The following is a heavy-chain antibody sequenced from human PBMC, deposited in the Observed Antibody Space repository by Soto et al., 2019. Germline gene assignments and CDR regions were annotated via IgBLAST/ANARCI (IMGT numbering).Heavy chain of an antibody. Sequence: EVQLLESGGGLVQPGGSLRLSCAASGFTFSSYAMSWVRQAPGKGLEWVSAISGSGGSTYYADSVKGRFTISRDNSKNTLYLQMNSLRGEDTAVYYCAKDAAVPYLEWLSNWFDPWGQGTLVTVSS. D-gene: IGHD3-3*02. CDR2: ISGSGGST. CDR3: AKDAAVPYLEWLSNWFDP. J-gene: IGHJ5*02. CDR1: GFTFSSYA. V-gene: IGHV3-23*01.